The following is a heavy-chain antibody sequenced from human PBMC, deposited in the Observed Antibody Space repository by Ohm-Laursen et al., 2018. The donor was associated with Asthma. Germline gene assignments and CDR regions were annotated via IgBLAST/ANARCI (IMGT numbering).Heavy chain of an antibody. CDR1: GFIFNNDF. Sequence: SLRLSCAATGFIFNNDFRSWIRQAPGKGLEWVSYTSGTGSFIYYADSVKGRFTISWDDAKNSLYLQMNSLSVDDTAVYYCATLGDSSIDQWGQGTLVTVSS. CDR2: TSGTGSFI. J-gene: IGHJ4*02. D-gene: IGHD3-16*01. V-gene: IGHV3-11*01. CDR3: ATLGDSSIDQ.